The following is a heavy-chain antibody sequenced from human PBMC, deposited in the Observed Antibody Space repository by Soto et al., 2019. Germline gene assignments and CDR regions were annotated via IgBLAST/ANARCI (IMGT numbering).Heavy chain of an antibody. CDR1: GFTFSSYG. Sequence: GGSLRLSCAASGFTFSSYGMHWVRQAPGKGLEWVSAISGSGGSTYSADSVKGRFTISRDNSKNTLYLQMNSLRAEDTAVYYCARRGDDSGSYFDYWGQGTLVTVSS. V-gene: IGHV3-23*01. CDR3: ARRGDDSGSYFDY. D-gene: IGHD3-10*01. CDR2: ISGSGGST. J-gene: IGHJ4*02.